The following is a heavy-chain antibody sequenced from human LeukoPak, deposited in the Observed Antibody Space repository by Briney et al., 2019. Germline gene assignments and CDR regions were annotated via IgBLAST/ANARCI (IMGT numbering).Heavy chain of an antibody. J-gene: IGHJ6*02. Sequence: PGGSLRLSCAASGITFSSYSMNWVRQAPGKGLEWGSSISSSSYIYYADSVKGRFTISRDNAKNSLYLQMNSLRAEDTAVYYCARDLKAFGYYYGMDVWGQGTTVTVSS. CDR1: GITFSSYS. V-gene: IGHV3-21*01. CDR2: ISSSSYI. CDR3: ARDLKAFGYYYGMDV. D-gene: IGHD3-3*01.